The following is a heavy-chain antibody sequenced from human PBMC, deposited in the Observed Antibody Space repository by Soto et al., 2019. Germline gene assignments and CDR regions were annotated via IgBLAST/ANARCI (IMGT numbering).Heavy chain of an antibody. V-gene: IGHV3-23*01. Sequence: EGHLLESGGGLVQPGGSLRLSCAASGFTLSNYGMNWVRQAPGKGLEWVSGIFGGDAPTYTDAVKGRFTISRDNSNNTLFLQMSSLRVEDTAIYHWAGGITGSGCGIWGQGTLVAVSS. CDR3: AGGITGSGCGI. J-gene: IGHJ4*02. CDR1: GFTLSNYG. CDR2: IFGGDAP. D-gene: IGHD3-10*01.